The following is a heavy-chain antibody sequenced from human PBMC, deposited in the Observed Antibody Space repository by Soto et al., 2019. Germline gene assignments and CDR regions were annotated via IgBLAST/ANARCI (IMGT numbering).Heavy chain of an antibody. V-gene: IGHV3-23*01. Sequence: GGSLRLSCAASGFTFSSYAMSWVRQAPGKGLEWVSAISGSGGSTYYADSVKGRFTISRDNSKNTLYLQMNSLRAEDTAVYYCAKGYPTYYDFWSGYHGVENWFDPWGQGTLVTVSS. CDR3: AKGYPTYYDFWSGYHGVENWFDP. CDR2: ISGSGGST. CDR1: GFTFSSYA. J-gene: IGHJ5*02. D-gene: IGHD3-3*01.